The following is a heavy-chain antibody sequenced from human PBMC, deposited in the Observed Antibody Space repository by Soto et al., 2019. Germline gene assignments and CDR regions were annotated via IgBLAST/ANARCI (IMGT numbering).Heavy chain of an antibody. CDR1: GFTFSEYA. CDR2: VSHDGRNT. CDR3: AKGGRQWLLTSDFNY. D-gene: IGHD6-19*01. Sequence: VQLVESGGGVVQPGRSLRLSCAASGFTFSEYAMHWVHQAPGKGLEWVAVVSHDGRNTHYADSVKGRFTISRDSSKNTVSLEMTSLRAEDTAVYYCAKGGRQWLLTSDFNYWGQGALVTVSS. J-gene: IGHJ4*02. V-gene: IGHV3-30*18.